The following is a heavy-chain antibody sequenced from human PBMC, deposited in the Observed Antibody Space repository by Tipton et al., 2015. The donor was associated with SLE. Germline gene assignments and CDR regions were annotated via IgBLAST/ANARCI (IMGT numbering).Heavy chain of an antibody. V-gene: IGHV4-59*12. CDR3: ATDRRIVVVPAAMDYNWFDP. Sequence: TLSLTCTVSGDSISNSFWSWIRQLPGGKLEWMGFISYTGSTYYSPSLKSRVTISIDTPKNQFSLNLRSVTVADTAVYYCATDRRIVVVPAAMDYNWFDPWGHGTLVTISS. CDR2: ISYTGST. J-gene: IGHJ5*02. D-gene: IGHD2-2*01. CDR1: GDSISNSF.